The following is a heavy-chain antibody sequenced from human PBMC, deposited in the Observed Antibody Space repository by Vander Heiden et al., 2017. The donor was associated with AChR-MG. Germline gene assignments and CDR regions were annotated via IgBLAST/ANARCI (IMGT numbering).Heavy chain of an antibody. CDR3: ARGRWLQCRYYYYGMDV. Sequence: QVQLVQSGAEVKKPGASVKVSCKASGYTFTGYYMHWVRQAPGQGLEWMGWINPNSGGTNYAQKLQGRVTMTRDTSISTAYMELSRLRSEDTAVYYCARGRWLQCRYYYYGMDVWGQGTTVTVSS. V-gene: IGHV1-2*02. CDR2: INPNSGGT. J-gene: IGHJ6*02. CDR1: GYTFTGYY. D-gene: IGHD5-12*01.